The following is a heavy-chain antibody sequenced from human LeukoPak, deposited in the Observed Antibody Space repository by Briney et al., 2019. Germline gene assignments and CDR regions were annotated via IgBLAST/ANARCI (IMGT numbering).Heavy chain of an antibody. V-gene: IGHV3-23*01. J-gene: IGHJ3*02. CDR1: GFTFSSYA. CDR2: ISGSGGST. Sequence: GGSLSLSCAASGFTFSSYAMSWVRQAPGKGLEWVSAISGSGGSTYYADSVKGRFTISRDNSKNTLYLQMNSLRAEDTAVYYCAKDMRQQLISDAFDIWGQGTMVTVSS. CDR3: AKDMRQQLISDAFDI. D-gene: IGHD6-13*01.